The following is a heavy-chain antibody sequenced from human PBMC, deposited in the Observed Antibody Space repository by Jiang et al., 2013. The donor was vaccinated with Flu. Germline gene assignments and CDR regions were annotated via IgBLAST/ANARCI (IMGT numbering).Heavy chain of an antibody. CDR2: MNPDGSAA. CDR3: VRGQRRLIIYYAMGV. D-gene: IGHD3-10*01. V-gene: IGHV3-74*01. Sequence: HWVRQAPGKGLVWVSCMNPDGSAAYADSVRGRFAISRDDATDSLYLQMNSLTAEDAAVYYCVRGQRRLIIYYAMGVWGRGTTVTVSS. J-gene: IGHJ6*02.